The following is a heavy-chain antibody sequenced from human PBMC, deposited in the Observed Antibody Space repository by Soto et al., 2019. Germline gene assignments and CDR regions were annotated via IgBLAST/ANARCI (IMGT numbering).Heavy chain of an antibody. V-gene: IGHV5-51*01. CDR3: AISMGAETIACIAAAGPRYYYMDV. CDR2: IYPGDSDT. J-gene: IGHJ6*03. D-gene: IGHD6-13*01. CDR1: GYSFTSYW. Sequence: PGESLKISCKGSGYSFTSYWIGWVRQMPGKGLEWMGIIYPGDSDTRYSPSFQGQVTISADKSISTAYLQWSSLKASDTAMYYCAISMGAETIACIAAAGPRYYYMDVWGKGTTVTVSS.